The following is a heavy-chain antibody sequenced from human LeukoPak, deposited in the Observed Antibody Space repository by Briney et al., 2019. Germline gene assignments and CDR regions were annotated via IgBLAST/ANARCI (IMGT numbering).Heavy chain of an antibody. Sequence: ETLSLTCTVSGGSISSSSYYWGWIRQPPGKGLEWIGYIYHSGSTDYNPSLKSRVTISVDRSKNQFSLRLSSVTAADTAVYYCGREGAPLFTIIGGVASFDYGGKGPLVTVS. CDR3: GREGAPLFTIIGGVASFDY. J-gene: IGHJ4*02. CDR2: IYHSGST. CDR1: GGSISSSSYY. V-gene: IGHV4-39*07. D-gene: IGHD3-10*01.